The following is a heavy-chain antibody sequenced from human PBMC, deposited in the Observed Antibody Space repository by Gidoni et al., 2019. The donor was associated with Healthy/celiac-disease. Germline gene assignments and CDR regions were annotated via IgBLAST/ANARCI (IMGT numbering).Heavy chain of an antibody. Sequence: QVQLVESGGGVVQPGRSLRLSCAASGFTFSSYGMPWVRRAPGKGLEWVAVISYDGSNKYYADSVKGRFTISRDNSKNTLYLRMNSLRAEDTAVYYCANSPSGDYIDWFDPWGQGTLVTVSS. D-gene: IGHD4-17*01. CDR3: ANSPSGDYIDWFDP. V-gene: IGHV3-30*18. CDR1: GFTFSSYG. J-gene: IGHJ5*02. CDR2: ISYDGSNK.